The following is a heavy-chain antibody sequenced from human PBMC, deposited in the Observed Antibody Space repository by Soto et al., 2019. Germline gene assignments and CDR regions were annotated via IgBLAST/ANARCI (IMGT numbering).Heavy chain of an antibody. CDR1: GYTFSDYI. V-gene: IGHV1-18*01. Sequence: QVQLVQSGAELKKPGASVKISCKASGYTFSDYIITWVRQAPGQGLEWMGWFSDYNGNTNYAQKFLGRVSMTTDTSTSTAYLELKSLTSDDTAVYDCARDSLTYSSPFDYWGQGTLITVSS. D-gene: IGHD6-13*01. CDR2: FSDYNGNT. CDR3: ARDSLTYSSPFDY. J-gene: IGHJ4*01.